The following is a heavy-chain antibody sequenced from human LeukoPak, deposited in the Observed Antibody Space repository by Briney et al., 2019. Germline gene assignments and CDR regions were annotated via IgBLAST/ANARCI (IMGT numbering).Heavy chain of an antibody. CDR3: AKGAVGTNGGWFDP. CDR1: GFTFSSYG. V-gene: IGHV3-33*06. CDR2: IWYDGSNK. J-gene: IGHJ5*02. Sequence: PGRSLRLSCAASGFTFSSYGMHWVRQAPGKGLEWVAVIWYDGSNKYYADSVKGRFTTSRDNSKNTLYLQMNSLRAEDTAVYYCAKGAVGTNGGWFDPWGQGTLVTVSS. D-gene: IGHD1-26*01.